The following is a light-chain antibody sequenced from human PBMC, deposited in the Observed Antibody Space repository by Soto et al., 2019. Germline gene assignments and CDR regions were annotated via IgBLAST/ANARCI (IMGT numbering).Light chain of an antibody. J-gene: IGKJ1*01. Sequence: AIRMTQSPSSFSASTGDRVTITCRASQGVSSYLAWYQQKPGKAPKLLIYPASTLQSGVPSRCSGSGSGTDFALTISCLQSEDFATYSCEQYYSYTWTFGQGTKV. CDR3: EQYYSYTWT. CDR2: PAS. CDR1: QGVSSY. V-gene: IGKV1-8*01.